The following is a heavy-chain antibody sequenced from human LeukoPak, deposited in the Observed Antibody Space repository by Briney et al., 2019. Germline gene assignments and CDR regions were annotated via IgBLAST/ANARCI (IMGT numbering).Heavy chain of an antibody. Sequence: GGSLRLSCAASGFTFSNYWMSWVRQAPGKGLEWVANIKQDGSEKYYVDSVKGRFTISRDNAQNSLYLQMNSLRAEDTAVYYCAREYYYGSVDYWGQGTLVTVSS. CDR1: GFTFSNYW. J-gene: IGHJ4*02. CDR3: AREYYYGSVDY. V-gene: IGHV3-7*01. CDR2: IKQDGSEK. D-gene: IGHD3-10*01.